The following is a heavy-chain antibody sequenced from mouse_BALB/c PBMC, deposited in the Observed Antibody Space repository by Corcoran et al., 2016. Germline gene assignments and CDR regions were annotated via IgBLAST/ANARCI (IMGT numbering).Heavy chain of an antibody. CDR3: ARGGDYYGSSYADWYFDV. CDR1: GYTFTSYV. D-gene: IGHD1-1*01. CDR2: INPYNDGT. V-gene: IGHV1S136*01. Sequence: EVQLQQSGPELVKPGASVKMSCKASGYTFTSYVMHWVKQKPGQGLEWIGYINPYNDGTKYNEKFKGKATLTSDKSSSTAYMELSSLTSEDSAVYYCARGGDYYGSSYADWYFDVWGAGTTVTVSS. J-gene: IGHJ1*01.